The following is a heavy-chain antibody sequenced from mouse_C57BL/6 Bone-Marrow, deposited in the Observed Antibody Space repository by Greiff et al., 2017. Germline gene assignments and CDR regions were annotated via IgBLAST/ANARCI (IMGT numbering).Heavy chain of an antibody. V-gene: IGHV1-69*01. CDR2: IDPSDSYT. CDR1: GYTFTSYW. Sequence: QVQLQQPGAELVMPGASVKLSCKASGYTFTSYWMHWVKQRPGQGLEWIGEIDPSDSYTNYNQKFKGKSTLTVDKSSSPAYMQLSSLTSEDSAVYDCERSFPQYYGSSYPWYFDVWGTGTTVTVSS. CDR3: ERSFPQYYGSSYPWYFDV. J-gene: IGHJ1*03. D-gene: IGHD1-1*01.